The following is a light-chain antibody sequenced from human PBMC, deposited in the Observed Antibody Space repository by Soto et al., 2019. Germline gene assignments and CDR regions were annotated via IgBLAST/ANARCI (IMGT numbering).Light chain of an antibody. CDR3: QQYNNWPPWT. Sequence: EIVMTQSPGTLSVSPGGRATLSCRASQSISDTLAWYQQKPGQAPRLLIYGASSRATGIPARFSGSGSGTEFTLTISSLQSEDFAVYYCQQYNNWPPWTFGQGTKVDIK. V-gene: IGKV3D-15*01. CDR2: GAS. CDR1: QSISDT. J-gene: IGKJ1*01.